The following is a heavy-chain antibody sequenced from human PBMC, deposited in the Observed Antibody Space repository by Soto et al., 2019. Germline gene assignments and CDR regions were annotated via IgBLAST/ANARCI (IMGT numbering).Heavy chain of an antibody. Sequence: GGSLRLSCAASGFAFSSYSMNWVRQAPGKGLEWVSSISSSSTYIYYADSVKGRFTISRDSAKNSLYLQMNSLRVEDTALYYCARGGDSSGSWPRYWGQGTLVTVSS. J-gene: IGHJ4*02. CDR3: ARGGDSSGSWPRY. V-gene: IGHV3-21*01. D-gene: IGHD3-22*01. CDR1: GFAFSSYS. CDR2: ISSSSTYI.